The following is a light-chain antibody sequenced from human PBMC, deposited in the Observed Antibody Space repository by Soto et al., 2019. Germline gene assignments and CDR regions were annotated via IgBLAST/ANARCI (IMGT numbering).Light chain of an antibody. CDR3: AAWDGSLNGWV. CDR1: SSNIGTKN. V-gene: IGLV1-44*01. J-gene: IGLJ3*02. CDR2: SSS. Sequence: QSALTQPPSASGAPGQRVTISCSGSSSNIGTKNVNWYQQLPGTAPKLVIYSSSQRPSGVPDRFSGSKSGTSASLAISGLQSEDEADYYCAAWDGSLNGWVFGGGTKLTVL.